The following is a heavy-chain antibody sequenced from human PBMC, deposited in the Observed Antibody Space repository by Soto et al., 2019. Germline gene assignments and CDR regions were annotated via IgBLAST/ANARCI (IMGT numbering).Heavy chain of an antibody. CDR1: GGSISSGGYS. Sequence: QLQLQESGSGLVKPSQTLSLTCAVSGGSISSGGYSWSWIRQPPGKGLEWIGYIYHSGSTYYNPSLQSRVTISVDRSTNQFSLKLSSVTAADTAVYYCARVWGGSNGFDPWGQGTLVTVSS. J-gene: IGHJ5*02. V-gene: IGHV4-30-2*01. CDR3: ARVWGGSNGFDP. CDR2: IYHSGST. D-gene: IGHD3-16*01.